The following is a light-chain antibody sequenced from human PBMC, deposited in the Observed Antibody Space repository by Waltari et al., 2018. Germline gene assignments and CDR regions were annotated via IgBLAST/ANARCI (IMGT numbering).Light chain of an antibody. J-gene: IGKJ2*03. CDR2: WAS. V-gene: IGKV4-1*01. Sequence: DIVMTQSPDSLAVSLGERSTINCKARQSVLYSSNNKNYLPWYQQKPGQPPKLLIYWASTRESGVPDRFSGSGSGTDFTLTISSLQAEDVAVYYCQQYYSTLGFGQGTKLEIK. CDR3: QQYYSTLG. CDR1: QSVLYSSNNKNY.